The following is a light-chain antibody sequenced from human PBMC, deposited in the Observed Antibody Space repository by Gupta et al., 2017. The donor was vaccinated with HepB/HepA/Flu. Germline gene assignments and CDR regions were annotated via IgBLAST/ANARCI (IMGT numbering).Light chain of an antibody. CDR1: PRDVGSYNL. CDR2: DVD. Sequence: QSALTQPASVSGSPGQSITFLCTGSPRDVGSYNLVSWYQQHPGKAPKLIIDDVDKRPSGVSIRFSGSSSGNTASLTISGLQAEDEADYYCCSYGPTRLFGGGTKLTVL. J-gene: IGLJ2*01. CDR3: CSYGPTRL. V-gene: IGLV2-23*02.